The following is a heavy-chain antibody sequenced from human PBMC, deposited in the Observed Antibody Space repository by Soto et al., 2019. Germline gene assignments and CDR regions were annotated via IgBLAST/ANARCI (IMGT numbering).Heavy chain of an antibody. Sequence: QVQLVQSGAEVKKPGSSVKVSCKASGGTFSSYAISWVRQAPGQGLEWMGGIIPIFGTANYAQKFQGRVTITADQSTSKAYMELSSLGSEEPAVYYCARLMSGSYSGWFDPWGQGTLVTVSS. J-gene: IGHJ5*02. V-gene: IGHV1-69*01. D-gene: IGHD1-26*01. CDR2: IIPIFGTA. CDR1: GGTFSSYA. CDR3: ARLMSGSYSGWFDP.